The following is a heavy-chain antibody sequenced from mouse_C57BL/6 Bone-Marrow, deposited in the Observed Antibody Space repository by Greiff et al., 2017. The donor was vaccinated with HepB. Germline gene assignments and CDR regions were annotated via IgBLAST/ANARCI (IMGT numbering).Heavy chain of an antibody. CDR3: ARYYRCCASFAY. V-gene: IGHV1-72*01. Sequence: QVQLQQPGAELVKPGASVKLSCKASGYTFTSYWMHWVKQRPGRGLEWIGRIDPHSGGTKYNEKFKSKATLTVDKPSSTAYMQLSSLTSEDSAVCYCARYYRCCASFAYWGQGTLVTVSA. J-gene: IGHJ3*01. CDR1: GYTFTSYW. CDR2: IDPHSGGT. D-gene: IGHD1-1*01.